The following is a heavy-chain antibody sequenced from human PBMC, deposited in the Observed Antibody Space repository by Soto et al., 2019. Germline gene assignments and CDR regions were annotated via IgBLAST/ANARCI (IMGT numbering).Heavy chain of an antibody. CDR2: IYYSGST. CDR1: GRSTSSGDYC. D-gene: IGHD3-3*01. CDR3: ARVPRDYYFFSGYDTAAFDN. V-gene: IGHV4-30-4*01. J-gene: IGHJ4*02. Sequence: PSESLWHTCSVCGRSTSSGDYCWRWIRQPPGKGLEWIGYIYYSGSTYYNPSLKSRVTISVDTSKNQFSLKLGSVTAADTAVYYCARVPRDYYFFSGYDTAAFDNRGQGTALPVSS.